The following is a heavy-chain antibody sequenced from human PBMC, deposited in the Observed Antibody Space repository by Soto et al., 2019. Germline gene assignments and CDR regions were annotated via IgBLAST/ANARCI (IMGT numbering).Heavy chain of an antibody. D-gene: IGHD3-22*01. CDR3: ARDRTVYYYDSSGYYDHFDY. CDR2: INLSVVST. J-gene: IGHJ4*02. V-gene: IGHV1-46*01. CDR1: GYTFTSYY. Sequence: GASVKVSCKASGYTFTSYYMHWVRQAPGQGLEWMGIINLSVVSTSYAQIFQGRVTMTRDTSMSTFYLELSSLRFEDTAVFYCARDRTVYYYDSSGYYDHFDYWGQGTLVTVSS.